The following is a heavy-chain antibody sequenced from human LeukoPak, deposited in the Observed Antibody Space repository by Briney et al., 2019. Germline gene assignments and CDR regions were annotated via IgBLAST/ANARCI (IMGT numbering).Heavy chain of an antibody. CDR2: IYYSGST. Sequence: SPTLSLTCTVAGGSISSYYWSSIRQPPGKGLEWIGYIYYSGSTNYNPSLKSRVTISVDTSKNQFSLKLSSVTAADTAVYYCERSEYSSSWALFDYWGQGTLVTVSS. CDR3: ERSEYSSSWALFDY. V-gene: IGHV4-59*01. CDR1: GGSISSYY. D-gene: IGHD6-13*01. J-gene: IGHJ4*02.